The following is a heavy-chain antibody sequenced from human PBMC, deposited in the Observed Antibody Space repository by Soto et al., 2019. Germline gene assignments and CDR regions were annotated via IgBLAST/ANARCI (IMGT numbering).Heavy chain of an antibody. J-gene: IGHJ5*02. D-gene: IGHD6-6*01. Sequence: SLRLSCAASGFTFSSYAMHWVRQAPGKGLEWVAVISYDGSNKYYADSVKGRFTISRDNSKNTLYLQMNSLRAEDTAVYYCARRYGSSSYNWFDPWGQGTLVTVSS. V-gene: IGHV3-30-3*01. CDR2: ISYDGSNK. CDR1: GFTFSSYA. CDR3: ARRYGSSSYNWFDP.